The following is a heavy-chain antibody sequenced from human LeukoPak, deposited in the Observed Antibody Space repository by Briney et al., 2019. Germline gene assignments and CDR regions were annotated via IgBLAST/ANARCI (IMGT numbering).Heavy chain of an antibody. D-gene: IGHD6-13*01. CDR1: GFTFSSYD. J-gene: IGHJ4*02. V-gene: IGHV3-33*06. CDR3: AKDIAAAGGPCAY. Sequence: PGRSLRLSCAASGFTFSSYDMHWVRQAPGKGLEWVALIRSDGSDKYYADSVKGRFTISRDNSKNTLFLQMNSLRAEDTAVYYCAKDIAAAGGPCAYWGRGTLVTVSS. CDR2: IRSDGSDK.